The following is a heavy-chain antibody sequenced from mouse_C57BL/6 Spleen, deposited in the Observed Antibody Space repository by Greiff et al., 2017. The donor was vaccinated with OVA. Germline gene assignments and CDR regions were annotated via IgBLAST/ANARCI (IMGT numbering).Heavy chain of an antibody. Sequence: VKLQQPGAELVMPGASVKLSCKASGYTFTSYWMHWVKQRPGQGLEWIGEIDPSDSYTNYNQKFKGKSTLTVDKSSSTAYMQLSSLTSEDSAVYYCARWLLGYFDVWGTGTTVTVSS. J-gene: IGHJ1*03. CDR3: ARWLLGYFDV. D-gene: IGHD2-3*01. V-gene: IGHV1-69*01. CDR2: IDPSDSYT. CDR1: GYTFTSYW.